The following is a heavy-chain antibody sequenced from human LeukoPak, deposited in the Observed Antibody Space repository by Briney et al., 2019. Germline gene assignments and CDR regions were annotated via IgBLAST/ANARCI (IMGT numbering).Heavy chain of an antibody. CDR1: GFTFDDYA. D-gene: IGHD6-6*01. CDR3: AKDVGYSSSSVGYFDY. CDR2: ISWNSGKI. V-gene: IGHV3-9*01. J-gene: IGHJ4*02. Sequence: GGSLRLSRAASGFTFDDYALHWVRQAPGKGLEWVSGISWNSGKIDYADSVKGRFTISRDNAKNSLYLQMNSLRAEDTALYYCAKDVGYSSSSVGYFDYWGQGTLVTVSS.